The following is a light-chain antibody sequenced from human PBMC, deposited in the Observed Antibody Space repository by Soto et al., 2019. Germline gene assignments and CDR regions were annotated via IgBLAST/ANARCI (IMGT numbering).Light chain of an antibody. J-gene: IGLJ2*01. Sequence: SYELTQPLSVSVALGQTARITCGGNNIGSKNVHWYQQKPGQAPVLVIYRDSNRPSGIPERFSGSNSGNTATLTISRAQAGDEADYYCNSYTSSATLVFGGGTKLTVL. CDR1: NIGSKN. CDR3: NSYTSSATLV. V-gene: IGLV3-9*01. CDR2: RDS.